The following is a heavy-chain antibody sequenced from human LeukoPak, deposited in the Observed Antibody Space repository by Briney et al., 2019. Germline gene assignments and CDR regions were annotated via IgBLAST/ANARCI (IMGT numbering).Heavy chain of an antibody. Sequence: PGRSLRLSCAASGFTFSSYSMNWVRQAPGKGLEWVSSISSSSSYIYYADSVKGRFTISRDNAKNSLYLQTNSLRAEDTAVYYCAVVVGATKPRGALKFDYWGQGTLVTVSS. J-gene: IGHJ4*02. CDR1: GFTFSSYS. D-gene: IGHD1-26*01. V-gene: IGHV3-21*01. CDR3: AVVVGATKPRGALKFDY. CDR2: ISSSSSYI.